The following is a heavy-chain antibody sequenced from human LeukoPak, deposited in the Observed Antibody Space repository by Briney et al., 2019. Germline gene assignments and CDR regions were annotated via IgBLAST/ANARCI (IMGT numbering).Heavy chain of an antibody. CDR3: ARDPTYGAAAGTFDY. J-gene: IGHJ4*02. CDR1: GFTFCSYG. Sequence: GGSLRLSCAASGFTFCSYGMHWVRQAPGKGLEWVAVIWYDGSNKYYADSVKGRFTISRDNSKNTLYLQMNSLRAEDTAVYYCARDPTYGAAAGTFDYWGQGTLVTVSS. V-gene: IGHV3-33*01. CDR2: IWYDGSNK. D-gene: IGHD6-13*01.